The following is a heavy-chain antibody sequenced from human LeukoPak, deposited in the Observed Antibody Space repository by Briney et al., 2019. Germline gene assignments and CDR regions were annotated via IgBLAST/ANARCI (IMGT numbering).Heavy chain of an antibody. Sequence: GASVKVSCKASGYTFTSYDINWVRQATGQGLEWMGWMNPNSGNTGYAQKFQGRVTITRNTSISTAYMELSSLRSEDTAVYYCARGRYCSSTSCYTKGVDYWGQGTLVTVSS. CDR2: MNPNSGNT. J-gene: IGHJ4*02. V-gene: IGHV1-8*03. CDR1: GYTFTSYD. D-gene: IGHD2-2*02. CDR3: ARGRYCSSTSCYTKGVDY.